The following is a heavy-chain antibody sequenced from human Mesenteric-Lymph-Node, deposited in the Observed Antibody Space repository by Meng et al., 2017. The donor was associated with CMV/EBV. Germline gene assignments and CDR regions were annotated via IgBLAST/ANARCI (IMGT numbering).Heavy chain of an antibody. D-gene: IGHD6-19*01. CDR3: AKGSGWPNWFDP. CDR2: TYSGTSGT. V-gene: IGHV3-23*03. Sequence: CAASGFTFSDFAMSWVRQAPGKGLEWVSVTYSGTSGTYYADSVKGRFTISRDNSKNTIYLQMNSLRAEDTAVYYCAKGSGWPNWFDPWGQGTLVTVSS. CDR1: GFTFSDFA. J-gene: IGHJ5*02.